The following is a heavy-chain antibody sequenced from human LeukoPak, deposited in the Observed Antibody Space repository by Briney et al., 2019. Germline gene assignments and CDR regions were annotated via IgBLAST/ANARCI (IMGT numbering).Heavy chain of an antibody. V-gene: IGHV6-1*01. J-gene: IGHJ3*02. CDR2: TYYRSKWYN. Sequence: SQSLSLTCAISGDSISSNRDSISGNGVAWNWIRQSPSRGLEWLGRTYYRSKWYNDYAVSVKSRVTINPDTSKNQFSLLLNSVTPEDTAVYYCARGRMSAFGIWDQGTMVTVSS. CDR1: GDSISSNRDSISGNGVA. CDR3: ARGRMSAFGI.